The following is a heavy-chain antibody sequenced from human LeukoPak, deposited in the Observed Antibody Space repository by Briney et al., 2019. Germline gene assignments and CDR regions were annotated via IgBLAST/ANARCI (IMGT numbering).Heavy chain of an antibody. CDR1: GGSFSGYY. V-gene: IGHV4-34*01. Sequence: PETLSLTCAVYGGSFSGYYWSWIRQPPGKGLEWIGEINHSGSTYYNPSLKSRVTISVDTSKNQFSLKLSSVTAADTAVYYCARDQIEMATIMDYYYGMDVWGQGTTVTVSS. CDR3: ARDQIEMATIMDYYYGMDV. D-gene: IGHD5-24*01. CDR2: INHSGST. J-gene: IGHJ6*02.